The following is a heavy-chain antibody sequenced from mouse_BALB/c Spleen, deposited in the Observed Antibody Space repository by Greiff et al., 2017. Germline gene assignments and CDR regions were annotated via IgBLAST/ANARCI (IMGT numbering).Heavy chain of an antibody. Sequence: VQLQQPGAELVKPGASVKLSCKASGYTFTSYWMHWVKQRPGQGLEWIGEINPSNGRTNYNEKFKSKATLTVDNSSSTAYMQLSSLTSEDSAIYYCARGDGYYSDYWGQGTTLTVSS. CDR3: ARGDGYYSDY. V-gene: IGHV1S81*02. D-gene: IGHD2-3*01. J-gene: IGHJ2*01. CDR1: GYTFTSYW. CDR2: INPSNGRT.